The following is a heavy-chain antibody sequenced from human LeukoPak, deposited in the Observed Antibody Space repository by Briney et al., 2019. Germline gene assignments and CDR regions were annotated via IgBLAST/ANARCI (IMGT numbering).Heavy chain of an antibody. CDR2: ISGSGNGFSI. J-gene: IGHJ4*02. V-gene: IGHV3-64D*06. CDR3: VKDFGRIRGTPDS. Sequence: GSLRLSCSASGFVFTIYTMYWVRQAPGKGPEYVSTISGSGNGFSIYYADSVKGRFTISRDDSKSILYLQMNGLRSEDTAVYYCVKDFGRIRGTPDSWGQGTLVTVSS. D-gene: IGHD1-26*01. CDR1: GFVFTIYT.